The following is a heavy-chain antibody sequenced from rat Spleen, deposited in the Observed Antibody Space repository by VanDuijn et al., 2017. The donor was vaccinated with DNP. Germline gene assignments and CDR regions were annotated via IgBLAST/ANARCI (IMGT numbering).Heavy chain of an antibody. CDR2: ITTSGDST. D-gene: IGHD4-3*01. J-gene: IGHJ2*01. V-gene: IGHV5-31*01. CDR3: AKNSGYYFDY. CDR1: GFTFNKYW. Sequence: EVQLVESGGDLVQPGRSLKVSCVVSGFTFNKYWMTWIRQVPGKGLEWVASITTSGDSTYSPDSVKGRFTISRDNAKNTLYLQMNSLRSEDTATYYCAKNSGYYFDYWGQGVMVTVSS.